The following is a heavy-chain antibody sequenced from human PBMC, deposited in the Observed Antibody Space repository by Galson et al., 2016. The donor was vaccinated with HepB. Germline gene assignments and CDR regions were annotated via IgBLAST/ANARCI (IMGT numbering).Heavy chain of an antibody. Sequence: SLRLSCAASGFTFSRYGMHWVRQAPGKGLESVAFIWYDGSNKYYADSVKGRFTISRDNSKNTLYLQMNSLRAEDTAVYYCAREHPGIAAAILDYWGQGTLVTVST. D-gene: IGHD6-25*01. CDR2: IWYDGSNK. CDR1: GFTFSRYG. J-gene: IGHJ4*02. V-gene: IGHV3-33*01. CDR3: AREHPGIAAAILDY.